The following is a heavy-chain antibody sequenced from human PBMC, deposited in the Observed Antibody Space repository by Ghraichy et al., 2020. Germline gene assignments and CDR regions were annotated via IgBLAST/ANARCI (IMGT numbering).Heavy chain of an antibody. CDR2: IYYSGST. CDR3: ARQYSSSFFDY. V-gene: IGHV4-31*03. J-gene: IGHJ4*02. CDR1: GGSISSGGYY. Sequence: SETLSLTCTVSGGSISSGGYYWSWIRQHPGKGLEWIGYIYYSGSTYYNPSLKSRVTISVDTSKNQFSLKLSSVTAADTAVYYCARQYSSSFFDYWGQGTLVTVSS. D-gene: IGHD6-6*01.